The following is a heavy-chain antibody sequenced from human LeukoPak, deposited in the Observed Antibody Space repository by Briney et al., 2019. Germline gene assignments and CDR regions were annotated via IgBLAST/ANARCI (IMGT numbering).Heavy chain of an antibody. J-gene: IGHJ6*03. CDR2: INPDGRRA. CDR3: AREVEVVPTAMGAYYYYFMGV. D-gene: IGHD2-2*01. CDR1: GFTSSNHW. V-gene: IGHV3-74*01. Sequence: GGSLRLSCAASGFTSSNHWMHWVRHAPGKGLLWVSRINPDGRRADYAGSVKGRFTISRDNAKNTLYLQMNNLSADDTALYYCAREVEVVPTAMGAYYYYFMGVWGKGTTVTVSS.